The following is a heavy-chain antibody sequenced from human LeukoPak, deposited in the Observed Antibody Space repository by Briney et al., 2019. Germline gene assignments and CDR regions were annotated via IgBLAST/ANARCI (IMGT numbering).Heavy chain of an antibody. V-gene: IGHV3-21*01. Sequence: GGSLRLSCAASGFTFSSYSMNWVRQAPGKGLEWVSSISSSSSYIYYADSVKGRFTISRDNAKNSLYLQMNSLRAEDTAVYYCASTRGYSYGLFYYWGQGTLVTVSS. J-gene: IGHJ4*02. CDR2: ISSSSSYI. D-gene: IGHD5-18*01. CDR1: GFTFSSYS. CDR3: ASTRGYSYGLFYY.